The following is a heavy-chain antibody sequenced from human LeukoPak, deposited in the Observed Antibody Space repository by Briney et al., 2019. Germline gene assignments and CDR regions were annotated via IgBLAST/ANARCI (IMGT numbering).Heavy chain of an antibody. Sequence: GASVKVSCKASGYTFTSYYMHWVRQAPGQGLEWMGRINPSSGDTNYAQNFQGRVTMTRDTSISTAYMELSRLRSDDTAVYYCATTSGYFYYWGQGTLVTVSS. CDR1: GYTFTSYY. D-gene: IGHD1-26*01. J-gene: IGHJ4*02. CDR3: ATTSGYFYY. V-gene: IGHV1-2*06. CDR2: INPSSGDT.